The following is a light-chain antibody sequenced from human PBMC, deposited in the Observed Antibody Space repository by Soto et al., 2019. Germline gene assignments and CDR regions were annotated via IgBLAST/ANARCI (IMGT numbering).Light chain of an antibody. CDR3: SSYTSSGTWV. Sequence: QSALTQPASVSGSPGQSITISCTGGSNDIGYYKYVSWYQQHPGRAPKLMIYEVTNRPSGVSYRFSGSKSGNTASLTISGLRAEDEADYYCSSYTSSGTWVFGGGTKLTVL. CDR1: SNDIGYYKY. J-gene: IGLJ3*02. CDR2: EVT. V-gene: IGLV2-14*01.